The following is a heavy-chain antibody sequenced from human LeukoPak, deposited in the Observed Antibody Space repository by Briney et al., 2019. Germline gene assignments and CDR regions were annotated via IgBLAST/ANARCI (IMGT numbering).Heavy chain of an antibody. CDR3: ARDSYDYVWGSYRILYYFDY. D-gene: IGHD3-16*02. V-gene: IGHV3-21*01. J-gene: IGHJ4*02. CDR2: ISSSSSYI. CDR1: GFTFSSYS. Sequence: PGGSLRLSCAASGFTFSSYSMNWVRQAPGKGLEWVSSISSSSSYIYYADSVKGRFTIPRDNAKNSLYLQMNSLRAEDTAVYYCARDSYDYVWGSYRILYYFDYWGQGTLVTVSS.